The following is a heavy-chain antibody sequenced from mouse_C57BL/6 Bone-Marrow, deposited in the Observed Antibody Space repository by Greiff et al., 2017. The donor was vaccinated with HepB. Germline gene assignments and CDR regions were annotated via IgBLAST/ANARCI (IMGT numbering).Heavy chain of an antibody. Sequence: EVQLVESGGGLVQPKGSLKLSCAASGFSFNTYAMNWVRQAPGKGLEWVARIRSKSNNYATYYADSVKDRFTISRADSDSMLYLQVNNMKTEDTAMYYCVRHKGDGGFAYWGQGTLVTVSA. CDR1: GFSFNTYA. CDR2: IRSKSNNYAT. CDR3: VRHKGDGGFAY. J-gene: IGHJ3*01. V-gene: IGHV10-1*01.